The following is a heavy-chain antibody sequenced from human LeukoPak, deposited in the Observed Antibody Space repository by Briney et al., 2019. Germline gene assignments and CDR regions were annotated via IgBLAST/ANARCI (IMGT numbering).Heavy chain of an antibody. CDR2: ISGSGGST. Sequence: GGSLRLSCAASGFTFASYAVSWVRQAPGKGLEWVSTISGSGGSTYYADSVKGRFTISRDNAKNSLYLQMNSLRAEDTAVYYCARDPNYYDSSGYYYGVYWGQGTLVTVSS. CDR3: ARDPNYYDSSGYYYGVY. D-gene: IGHD3-22*01. V-gene: IGHV3-23*01. J-gene: IGHJ4*02. CDR1: GFTFASYA.